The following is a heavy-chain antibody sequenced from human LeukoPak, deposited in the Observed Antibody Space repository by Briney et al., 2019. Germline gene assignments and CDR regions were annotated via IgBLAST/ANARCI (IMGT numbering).Heavy chain of an antibody. Sequence: PGASVTVSCKASGGTFSSYAISWVRQAPGQGLEWMGWINTNTGNPTYAQGFTGRFVFSLDTSVSTAYLQISSLKAGDTAVYCCARAELMITLPPSWFDPWGQGTLVTVSS. D-gene: IGHD3-16*01. CDR3: ARAELMITLPPSWFDP. CDR2: INTNTGNP. V-gene: IGHV7-4-1*02. CDR1: GGTFSSYA. J-gene: IGHJ5*02.